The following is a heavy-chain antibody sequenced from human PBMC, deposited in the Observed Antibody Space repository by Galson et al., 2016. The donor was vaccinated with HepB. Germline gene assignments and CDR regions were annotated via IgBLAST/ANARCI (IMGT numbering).Heavy chain of an antibody. CDR3: VRGREAVPGRESRARSYWFFDL. Sequence: SLRLSCAASEFSVSDYSMNWVRQAPGKGLEAVSSTTRSSSLTYYAESVEGRFTISRDNAKNALFLQMDSLRVDDTATYYCVRGREAVPGRESRARSYWFFDLWGRGTLVTVS. D-gene: IGHD6-19*01. J-gene: IGHJ2*01. CDR1: EFSVSDYS. CDR2: TTRSSSLT. V-gene: IGHV3-21*01.